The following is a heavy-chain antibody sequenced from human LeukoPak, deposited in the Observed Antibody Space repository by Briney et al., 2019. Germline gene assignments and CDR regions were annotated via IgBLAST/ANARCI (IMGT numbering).Heavy chain of an antibody. CDR1: GFTFSSYG. V-gene: IGHV4-59*01. CDR3: ARGSRGLRYFDWFDY. Sequence: GSLRLSCAASGFTFSSYGMSWVRQAPGKGLEWIGYIYYSGSTNYNPSLKNRVTISVDTSKNQFSLKLSSVTAADTAVYYCARGSRGLRYFDWFDYWGQGTLVTVSS. CDR2: IYYSGST. D-gene: IGHD3-9*01. J-gene: IGHJ4*02.